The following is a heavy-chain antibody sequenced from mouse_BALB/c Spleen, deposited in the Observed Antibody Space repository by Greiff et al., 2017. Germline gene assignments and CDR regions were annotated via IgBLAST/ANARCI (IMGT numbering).Heavy chain of an antibody. Sequence: EVQRVESGGDLVKPGGSLKLSCAASGFTFSSYGMSWVRQTPDKRLEWVATISSGGSYTYYPDSVKGRFTISRDNAKNTLYLQMSSLKSEDTAMYYCARHELRYAMDYWGQGTSVTVSS. D-gene: IGHD1-1*01. CDR3: ARHELRYAMDY. V-gene: IGHV5-6*01. J-gene: IGHJ4*01. CDR1: GFTFSSYG. CDR2: ISSGGSYT.